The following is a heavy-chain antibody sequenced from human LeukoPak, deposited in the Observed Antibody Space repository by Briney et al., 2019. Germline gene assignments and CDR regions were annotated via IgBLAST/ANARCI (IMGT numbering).Heavy chain of an antibody. Sequence: GGSLRLSCAASGFTFDDYGMSWVRQAPGKGLEWVSGINWNGGSTGYADSVKGRFTISRDNAKNSLYLQMNSLRAEDTALYHCARGRRHPQYYDFWSGYYGYYYYGMDVWGQGTTVTVSS. D-gene: IGHD3-3*01. V-gene: IGHV3-20*01. CDR1: GFTFDDYG. CDR3: ARGRRHPQYYDFWSGYYGYYYYGMDV. CDR2: INWNGGST. J-gene: IGHJ6*02.